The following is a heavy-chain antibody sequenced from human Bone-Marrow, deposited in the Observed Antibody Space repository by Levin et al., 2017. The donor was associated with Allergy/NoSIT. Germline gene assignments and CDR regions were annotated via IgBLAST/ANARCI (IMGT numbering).Heavy chain of an antibody. J-gene: IGHJ4*02. V-gene: IGHV3-49*03. CDR1: GFTFGDYA. Sequence: GGSLRLSCTASGFTFGDYAMSWFRQAPGKGLEWVGFIRSKAYGGTTEYAASVKGRFTISRDDSKSIAYLQMNSLKTEDTAVYYCTRGSFDPPRMGPQCSTSCPEVFDYWGQGTLVTVSS. CDR3: TRGSFDPPRMGPQCSTSCPEVFDY. D-gene: IGHD2-2*01. CDR2: IRSKAYGGTT.